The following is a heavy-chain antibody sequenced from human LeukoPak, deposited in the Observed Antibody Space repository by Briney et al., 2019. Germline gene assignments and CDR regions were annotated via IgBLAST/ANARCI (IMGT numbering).Heavy chain of an antibody. CDR2: IKQDGSEK. Sequence: GGSLRLSCAASGFTFSSYWMSWVRQAPGKGLEWVANIKQDGSEKYYVDSVKGRFTISRDNAKNSLYLQMNSLRAEDTAVYYCARVGIRVGAPSYFDYWGQGTLVTVSS. CDR3: ARVGIRVGAPSYFDY. J-gene: IGHJ4*02. D-gene: IGHD1-26*01. V-gene: IGHV3-7*01. CDR1: GFTFSSYW.